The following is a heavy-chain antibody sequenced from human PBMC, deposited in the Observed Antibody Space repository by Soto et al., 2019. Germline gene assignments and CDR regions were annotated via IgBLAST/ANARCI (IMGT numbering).Heavy chain of an antibody. J-gene: IGHJ3*02. CDR3: ARSIRGYCSGGSCYAYFDI. CDR2: ISAYNGNT. Sequence: QVQLVQSGAEVKKPGASVKVSCKASGYTFTSYGISWVRQAPGQGLEWMGWISAYNGNTNYAQKLQGRVTMTTDTSTSTAYMELRSLRSDDTALDYCARSIRGYCSGGSCYAYFDIWGQGTIVTVSS. CDR1: GYTFTSYG. D-gene: IGHD2-15*01. V-gene: IGHV1-18*01.